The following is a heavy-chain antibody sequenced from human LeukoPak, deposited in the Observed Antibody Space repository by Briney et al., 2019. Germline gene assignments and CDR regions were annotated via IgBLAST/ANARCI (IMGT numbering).Heavy chain of an antibody. V-gene: IGHV3-7*01. CDR1: GFIFSSYW. CDR2: IKQEGSEK. Sequence: GGSLRLSCAASGFIFSSYWMRWVRQAPGRGLEWVAYIKQEGSEKYYVDSVKGRFTICRDNAKNTLYLQMNSLRAEDTAVYYCARDDCSSISCYHNWFDPWGQGTLVTVSS. D-gene: IGHD2-2*01. CDR3: ARDDCSSISCYHNWFDP. J-gene: IGHJ5*02.